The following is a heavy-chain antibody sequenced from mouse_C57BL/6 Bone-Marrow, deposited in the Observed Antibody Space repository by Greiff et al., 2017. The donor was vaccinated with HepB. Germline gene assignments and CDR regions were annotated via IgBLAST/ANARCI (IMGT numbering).Heavy chain of an antibody. CDR1: GFTFSSYA. J-gene: IGHJ4*01. V-gene: IGHV5-4*01. CDR3: AREGDYYGSSDAMDY. Sequence: EVNVVESGGGLVKPGGSLKLSCAASGFTFSSYAMSWVRQTPEKRLEWVATISDGGSYTYYPDNVKGRFTISRDNAKNNLYLQMSHLKSEDTAMYYCAREGDYYGSSDAMDYWGQGTSVTVSS. D-gene: IGHD1-1*01. CDR2: ISDGGSYT.